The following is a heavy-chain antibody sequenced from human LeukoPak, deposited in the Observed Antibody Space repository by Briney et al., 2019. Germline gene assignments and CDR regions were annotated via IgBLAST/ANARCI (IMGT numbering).Heavy chain of an antibody. D-gene: IGHD6-25*01. V-gene: IGHV4-39*01. CDR2: IYYSGST. Sequence: SETLSLTWTVSGGSISSSSYYWGWIRQPPGKGLEWIGSIYYSGSTYYNPSLKSRVTISVDTSKNQFSLKLSSVTAADTAVYYCARRRSSGWYFDLWGRGTLVTVSS. CDR3: ARRRSSGWYFDL. CDR1: GGSISSSSYY. J-gene: IGHJ2*01.